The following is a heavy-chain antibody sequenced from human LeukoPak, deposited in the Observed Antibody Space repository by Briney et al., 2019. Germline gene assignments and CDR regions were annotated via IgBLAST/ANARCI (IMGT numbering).Heavy chain of an antibody. CDR3: ANGYSSSWYGFYFQH. Sequence: GGSLRLTCAASGFTFSSYAMNWVRQPPGQGLGRVSAISGSGSSTYYADSVKGRFTISRDNSKNTLYLQMNSLRAEDTAVYYCANGYSSSWYGFYFQHWGQGTLVTVSS. J-gene: IGHJ1*01. V-gene: IGHV3-23*01. D-gene: IGHD6-13*01. CDR2: ISGSGSST. CDR1: GFTFSSYA.